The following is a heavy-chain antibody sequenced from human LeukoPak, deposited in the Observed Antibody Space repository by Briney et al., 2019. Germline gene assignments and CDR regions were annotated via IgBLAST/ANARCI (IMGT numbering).Heavy chain of an antibody. CDR1: VGSISSGDYY. V-gene: IGHV4-30-4*01. Sequence: PSETLSLTCTVSVGSISSGDYYWSWIRQPPGKGLQGIGYIYYSGSTYYNPSLKSRVTISVDTSKNQFSLKLSSVTAADTAVYYCARGGSGYDFGWFDPWGQGTLITVSS. CDR2: IYYSGST. J-gene: IGHJ5*02. D-gene: IGHD5-12*01. CDR3: ARGGSGYDFGWFDP.